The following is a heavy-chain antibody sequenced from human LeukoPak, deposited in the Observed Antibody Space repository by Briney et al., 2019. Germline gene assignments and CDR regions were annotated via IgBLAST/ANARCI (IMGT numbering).Heavy chain of an antibody. CDR3: ARGAGPYYYHYMDV. CDR2: ISSSSSYI. D-gene: IGHD6-13*01. J-gene: IGHJ6*03. Sequence: GGSLRLSCAASGFTFSSYSLNWVRQAPGEGLEWVSSISSSSSYIYYADSVKGRFTISRDNAENSLYLQMNSLRAEDTAVYPCARGAGPYYYHYMDVWGKGTTVTVSS. V-gene: IGHV3-21*06. CDR1: GFTFSSYS.